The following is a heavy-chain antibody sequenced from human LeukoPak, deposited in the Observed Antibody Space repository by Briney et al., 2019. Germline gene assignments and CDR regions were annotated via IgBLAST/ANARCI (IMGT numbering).Heavy chain of an antibody. J-gene: IGHJ6*02. D-gene: IGHD6-19*01. CDR1: GFTFSSYS. CDR3: ARDGYSSGWYRRRGMDV. Sequence: GGSLRLSCAASGFTFSSYSMNWVRQAPGKGLEWVSSISSSSSYIYYADSVKGRFTSSRDNAKNSLYLQMNSLRAEDTAVYYCARDGYSSGWYRRRGMDVWGQGTTVTVSS. CDR2: ISSSSSYI. V-gene: IGHV3-21*01.